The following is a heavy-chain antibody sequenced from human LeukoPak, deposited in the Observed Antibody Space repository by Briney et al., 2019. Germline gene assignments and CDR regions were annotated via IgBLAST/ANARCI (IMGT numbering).Heavy chain of an antibody. CDR1: GFTFSDYY. V-gene: IGHV3-11*06. D-gene: IGHD4-17*01. J-gene: IGHJ4*02. CDR3: ARGDYDYGDYGDFDY. Sequence: GGSLRLSCAASGFTFSDYYMSWIRQAPGKGLEWVSSISSSSNYIYYADSVKGRFTISRDNAKNSLYLQMNSLRAEDTAVYYCARGDYDYGDYGDFDYWGQGTLVTVSS. CDR2: ISSSSNYI.